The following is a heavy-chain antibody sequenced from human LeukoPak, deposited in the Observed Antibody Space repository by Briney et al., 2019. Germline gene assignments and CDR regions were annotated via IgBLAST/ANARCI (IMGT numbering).Heavy chain of an antibody. CDR1: GFSFSDYG. J-gene: IGHJ4*02. D-gene: IGHD4-17*01. V-gene: IGHV3-48*01. Sequence: GGSLRLSCAASGFSFSDYGMNWVRRAPGKGLEWLSHINSNGAVISYADSVKGRFTISRDTAKSSLYLQMNSLQIEDTAICFCARDPDGDYDFDYWGQGTLVTVSS. CDR3: ARDPDGDYDFDY. CDR2: INSNGAVI.